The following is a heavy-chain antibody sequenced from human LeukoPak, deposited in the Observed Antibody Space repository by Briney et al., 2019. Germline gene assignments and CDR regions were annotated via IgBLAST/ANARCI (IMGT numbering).Heavy chain of an antibody. CDR2: IYPSDSDT. D-gene: IGHD1-26*01. CDR1: GYSFATYW. CDR3: ARRPRLVGPLEFFY. V-gene: IGHV5-51*01. Sequence: GESLKISCQGSGYSFATYWIGWVRQKPGKGLEWMGFIYPSDSDTRYSLSFQGRVTISADKSINTAYLQWSSLKASDTAIYYCARRPRLVGPLEFFYWGQGTLVTVSS. J-gene: IGHJ4*02.